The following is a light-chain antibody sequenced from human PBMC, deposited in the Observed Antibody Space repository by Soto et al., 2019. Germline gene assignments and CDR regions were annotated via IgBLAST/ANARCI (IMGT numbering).Light chain of an antibody. J-gene: IGKJ2*01. CDR3: QHYNYWPYT. Sequence: EIVMTQSPATLSLSPGERATLSCRASQTIDNTLAWYQRKPGQAPRLLFYDASTRATGVPARFSGSGSGTDFTLTISSLQSEDFAVYYCQHYNYWPYTFGQGTKVEIK. V-gene: IGKV3-15*01. CDR1: QTIDNT. CDR2: DAS.